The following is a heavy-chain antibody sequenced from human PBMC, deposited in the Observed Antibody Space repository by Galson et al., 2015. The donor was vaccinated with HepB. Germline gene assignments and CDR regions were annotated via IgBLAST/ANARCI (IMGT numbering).Heavy chain of an antibody. D-gene: IGHD3-10*01. V-gene: IGHV1-3*01. CDR1: GYTFATYA. CDR2: INVGTGNT. Sequence: SVKVSCKASGYTFATYAIHWVRQAPGQRLEWMGWINVGTGNTKYSQKFQGRVTITRDTSASTAYMALSSLRSEDTAVYYCASTFILLPITKAFDIWGQGTTVTVSS. CDR3: ASTFILLPITKAFDI. J-gene: IGHJ3*02.